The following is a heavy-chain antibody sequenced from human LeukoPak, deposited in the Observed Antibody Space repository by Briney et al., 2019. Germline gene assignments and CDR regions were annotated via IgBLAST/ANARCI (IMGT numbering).Heavy chain of an antibody. CDR2: IGAYNGNT. Sequence: ASVKVSCKASGYTFTSYGISWVRQAPGQGLEWMGWIGAYNGNTNYAQKLQGRVTMTTDTSTSTAYMELRSLRSDDTAVYYCAREEGGNWNDAVGWFDPWGQGTLVTVSS. CDR1: GYTFTSYG. D-gene: IGHD1-1*01. V-gene: IGHV1-18*01. J-gene: IGHJ5*02. CDR3: AREEGGNWNDAVGWFDP.